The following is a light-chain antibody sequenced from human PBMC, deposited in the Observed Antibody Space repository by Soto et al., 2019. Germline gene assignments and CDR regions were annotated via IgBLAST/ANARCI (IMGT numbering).Light chain of an antibody. J-gene: IGLJ1*01. CDR1: SGDVGTYNL. V-gene: IGLV2-23*02. Sequence: QSVLTQPASVSGSPGQSITISCTGTSGDVGTYNLVSWYQQHPGKTPKLMISEVSKRPSGISSRFSGSKAGNTAPLTISGLQAEDEADYHCCYYAGGATHFVFGTGTNVTVL. CDR2: EVS. CDR3: CYYAGGATHFV.